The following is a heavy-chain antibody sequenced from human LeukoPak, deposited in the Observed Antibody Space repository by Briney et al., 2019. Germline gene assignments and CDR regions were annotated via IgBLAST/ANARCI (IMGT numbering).Heavy chain of an antibody. J-gene: IGHJ4*02. D-gene: IGHD3-22*01. CDR3: ARLAQSRYSSGYYYVGDDDY. CDR1: GYTFTGYY. V-gene: IGHV1-2*02. Sequence: ASVKVSCKASGYTFTGYYMHWVRQAPGQGLEWMGWINPNSGGTNYAQKFQGRVTMTRDTSISTAYMELSRLRSDDTAVYYCARLAQSRYSSGYYYVGDDDYWGQGTLVTVSS. CDR2: INPNSGGT.